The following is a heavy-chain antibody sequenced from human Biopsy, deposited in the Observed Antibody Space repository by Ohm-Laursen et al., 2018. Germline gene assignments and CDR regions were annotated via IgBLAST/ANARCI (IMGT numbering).Heavy chain of an antibody. Sequence: SPRLSCTASGFNFSAYGMHWVRQAPDKGLEWVALTWDDGSHQYYADSVKGRFTISRDNSKNSLYLHINTLRVEDTAVYYCVTDRLDDITKVRGIMTDWGQGTLVIVSS. CDR2: TWDDGSHQ. D-gene: IGHD3-10*01. J-gene: IGHJ4*02. V-gene: IGHV3-33*01. CDR1: GFNFSAYG. CDR3: VTDRLDDITKVRGIMTD.